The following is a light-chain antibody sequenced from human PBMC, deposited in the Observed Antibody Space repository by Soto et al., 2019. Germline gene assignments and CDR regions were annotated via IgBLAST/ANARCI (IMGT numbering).Light chain of an antibody. CDR2: RTS. V-gene: IGKV3-15*01. Sequence: EIVMTQSPATLSVSPGERATLSCMASQSISSNLAWYQQKPGQAPRLLMFRTSSRATGFPARFSGSGSGTEFNLIISSLQSEDFGVYSCQQYNNWPRATVGGGTKVDIK. J-gene: IGKJ4*01. CDR1: QSISSN. CDR3: QQYNNWPRAT.